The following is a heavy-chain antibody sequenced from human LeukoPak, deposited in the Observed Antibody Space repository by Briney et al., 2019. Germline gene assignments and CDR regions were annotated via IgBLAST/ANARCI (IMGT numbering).Heavy chain of an antibody. CDR2: ISAYNGNT. Sequence: ASVKVSCKASGYTFTSYGISWVRQAPGQGLEWMGWISAYNGNTNYAQKHQGRVTMTTDTSTSTAYMELRSLRSDDTAVYYCARVSGIVVVPAIRNTANWFDPWGQGALVTVSS. D-gene: IGHD2-2*01. CDR1: GYTFTSYG. V-gene: IGHV1-18*04. J-gene: IGHJ5*02. CDR3: ARVSGIVVVPAIRNTANWFDP.